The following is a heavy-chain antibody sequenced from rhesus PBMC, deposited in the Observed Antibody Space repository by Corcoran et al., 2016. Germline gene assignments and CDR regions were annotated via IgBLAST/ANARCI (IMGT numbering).Heavy chain of an antibody. D-gene: IGHD1-44*02. Sequence: EVQLVETGGGLVQPGGSLKLSCAASGFTFSSYGMSWVRQAPGKGLEWVSAINSGWGSTYYADSVKGRFTISRDNSKNTLSLQMNSLRAEDTAVYYCASDRRSGSNRGWYFDLWGPGIPITISS. J-gene: IGHJ2*01. CDR3: ASDRRSGSNRGWYFDL. V-gene: IGHV3S5*01. CDR1: GFTFSSYG. CDR2: INSGWGST.